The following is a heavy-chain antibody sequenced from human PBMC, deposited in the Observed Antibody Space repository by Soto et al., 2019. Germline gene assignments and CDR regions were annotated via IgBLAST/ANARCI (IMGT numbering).Heavy chain of an antibody. D-gene: IGHD3-22*01. CDR1: GFTIISYA. V-gene: IGHV3-33*08. Sequence: PGGSLIVSCAASGFTIISYAMSWVSQAPGKGLEWVAAICDGGSNKYYADSVKGRFTISRDNSKNTLYLQMNSLRAEDTAVYYCAREYYDSSGQPYFDYWGQGTLVTVSS. CDR3: AREYYDSSGQPYFDY. CDR2: ICDGGSNK. J-gene: IGHJ4*02.